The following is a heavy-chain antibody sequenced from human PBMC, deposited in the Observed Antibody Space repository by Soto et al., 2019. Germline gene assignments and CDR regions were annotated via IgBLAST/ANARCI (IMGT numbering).Heavy chain of an antibody. D-gene: IGHD2-15*01. V-gene: IGHV3-33*01. CDR1: GFIFNEYG. CDR3: ARWGCSGSNCNLNQRSFDL. CDR2: IWHDGSNK. J-gene: IGHJ4*02. Sequence: QVQLVESGGGVVQPGRSLRLSCAASGFIFNEYGMHWVRQAAGKGLEWVAVIWHDGSNKYYADSVRGRFTFSRDNSRNTMSLQMNSLRVEDTAIYYCARWGCSGSNCNLNQRSFDLWGQGTLVTVSS.